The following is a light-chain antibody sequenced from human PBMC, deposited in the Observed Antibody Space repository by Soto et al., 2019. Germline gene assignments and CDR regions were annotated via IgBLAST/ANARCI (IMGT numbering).Light chain of an antibody. CDR1: HDISNY. V-gene: IGKV1-33*01. J-gene: IGKJ4*01. CDR3: QQYDNLPLT. Sequence: IPMTQSESSLSASVGDRVTTTCQASHDISNYLNWYHQKPGKAPKLLIYDASNLETGVPSRFSGSGSGTDFTFTISSLQPEDIATYYCQQYDNLPLTFGGGTNVDVK. CDR2: DAS.